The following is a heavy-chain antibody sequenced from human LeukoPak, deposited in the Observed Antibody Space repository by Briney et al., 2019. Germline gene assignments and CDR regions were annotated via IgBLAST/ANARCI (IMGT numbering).Heavy chain of an antibody. CDR3: AKQGFTTSWLYFDY. V-gene: IGHV3-23*01. CDR2: ISSTGGRT. CDR1: GFTFSSYA. D-gene: IGHD2-2*01. Sequence: GGSLRLSCAASGFTFSSYAMTWVRQAPGKGLEWVSSISSTGGRTYYADSVKGRFTISRDNSKNTVYLQLNSLRAEDTAVYYCAKQGFTTSWLYFDYWGQGTLVTVSS. J-gene: IGHJ4*02.